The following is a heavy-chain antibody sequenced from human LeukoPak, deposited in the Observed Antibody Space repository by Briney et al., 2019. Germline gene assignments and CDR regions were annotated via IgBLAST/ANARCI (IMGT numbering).Heavy chain of an antibody. CDR3: ARDVRGTYYYDSSGGYYFDY. Sequence: SETLSLTCAVYGGSFSAYYWSWIRQPPGKGLEWIGEINHSGSTNYSPSLKSRLTMSLDTSNNQFSLKLSSVTAADTAVYYCARDVRGTYYYDSSGGYYFDYWGQGTLVTVSS. D-gene: IGHD3-22*01. CDR1: GGSFSAYY. J-gene: IGHJ4*02. CDR2: INHSGST. V-gene: IGHV4-34*01.